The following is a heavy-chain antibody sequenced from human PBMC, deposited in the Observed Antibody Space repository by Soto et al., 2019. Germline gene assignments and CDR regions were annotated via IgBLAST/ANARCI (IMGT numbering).Heavy chain of an antibody. D-gene: IGHD3-10*01. V-gene: IGHV3-21*04. CDR2: IISSGSNI. Sequence: PGGSLRLSCAASGFTFSSYSMNWVRQAPGKGLEWVSSIISSGSNIYYADSVKGRFTISRHNSKNSLYLQMNSLRAEYTAVYYCARATGNPSGPDYWGQGTLVTVSS. CDR3: ARATGNPSGPDY. CDR1: GFTFSSYS. J-gene: IGHJ4*02.